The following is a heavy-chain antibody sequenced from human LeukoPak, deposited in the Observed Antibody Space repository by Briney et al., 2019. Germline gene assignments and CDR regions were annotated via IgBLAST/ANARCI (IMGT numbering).Heavy chain of an antibody. CDR3: ARGGVAKLGPLDL. Sequence: ASVKVSCKASGGTFSSYAISWVRQAPGQGLEWMGGIIPIFGTANYAQKFQGRVTITADESTSTAYMELSSLRSEDTAVYYCARGGVAKLGPLDLWGQGTLVTVSS. J-gene: IGHJ5*02. V-gene: IGHV1-69*13. CDR1: GGTFSSYA. CDR2: IIPIFGTA. D-gene: IGHD7-27*01.